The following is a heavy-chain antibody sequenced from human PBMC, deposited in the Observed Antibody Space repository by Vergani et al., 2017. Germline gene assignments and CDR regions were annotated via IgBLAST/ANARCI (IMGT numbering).Heavy chain of an antibody. V-gene: IGHV3-15*01. CDR2: IKSKTDGGTT. CDR1: GFTFSNAW. Sequence: EVQLVESGGGLVKPGGSLRLSCAASGFTFSNAWMSWVRQAPGKGLEWVGRIKSKTDGGTTDYAAPVKGRFTISRDDSKNTLYLQMNSLKTEDTAVYYCTTPTKWELRYYSDYWGQGTLVTVSS. J-gene: IGHJ4*02. CDR3: TTPTKWELRYYSDY. D-gene: IGHD3-9*01.